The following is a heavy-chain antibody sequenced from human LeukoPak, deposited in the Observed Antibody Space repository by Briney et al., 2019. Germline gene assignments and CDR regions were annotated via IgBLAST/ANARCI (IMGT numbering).Heavy chain of an antibody. D-gene: IGHD2-15*01. CDR2: IYASGST. CDR1: GGSVSSYS. J-gene: IGHJ4*02. Sequence: PSETLSLTCTVSGGSVSSYSWSWIRQPAGKGLEWIGRIYASGSTSGTTNYNPSLKSRVTISVDTSKNQFSLKLSSVTAADTAVYYCARQYSTYYFDYWGQGTLVTVSS. V-gene: IGHV4-4*07. CDR3: ARQYSTYYFDY.